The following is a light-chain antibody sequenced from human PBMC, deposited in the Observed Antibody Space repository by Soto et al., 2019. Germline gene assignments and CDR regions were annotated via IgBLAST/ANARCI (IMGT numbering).Light chain of an antibody. CDR1: NIGNKR. J-gene: IGLJ1*01. Sequence: SYELTQPPSVSVAPEKTATITCGGNNIGNKRVHWYRQKPGQAPVLLISYDSDRPSGIPERFSGSNSENTATLTISRVEAGDEADYYCQVWDIMTYNYVFGSGTNLTVL. CDR3: QVWDIMTYNYV. V-gene: IGLV3-21*04. CDR2: YDS.